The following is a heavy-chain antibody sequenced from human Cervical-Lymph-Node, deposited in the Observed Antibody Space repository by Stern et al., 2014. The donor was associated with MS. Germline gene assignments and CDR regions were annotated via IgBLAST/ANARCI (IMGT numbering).Heavy chain of an antibody. V-gene: IGHV1-46*01. D-gene: IGHD3-16*01. CDR1: GYTFTKYS. CDR3: GRDEGGVVPTAVLDF. CDR2: INTSGDST. Sequence: QVQLVESGAEVTKPGASVNVSCKASGYTFTKYSMHWVRQAPGHGLEWMGIINTSGDSTSYAPKFQGRFTITRDASTNTVYMERNRLRSEDTAVYYCGRDEGGVVPTAVLDFWGQGTVVTVSS. J-gene: IGHJ4*02.